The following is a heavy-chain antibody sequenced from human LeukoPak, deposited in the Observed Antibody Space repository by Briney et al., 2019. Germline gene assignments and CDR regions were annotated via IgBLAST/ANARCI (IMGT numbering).Heavy chain of an antibody. J-gene: IGHJ3*02. CDR1: GGSISSGSYY. V-gene: IGHV4-61*10. Sequence: PSETLSLTCTVSGGSISSGSYYWSWIRQPAGKGLEWIGEINHTGNTNNNPSLKSRVTISVDTSKNQFSLKLISVTAADTAVYYCARGRRIMITFGGVKGAFDIWGQGTMVTVSS. D-gene: IGHD3-16*01. CDR2: INHTGNT. CDR3: ARGRRIMITFGGVKGAFDI.